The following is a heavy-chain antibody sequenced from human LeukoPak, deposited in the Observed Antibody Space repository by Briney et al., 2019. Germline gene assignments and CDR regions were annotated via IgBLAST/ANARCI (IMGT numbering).Heavy chain of an antibody. CDR3: AKDLAGGTVTTGY. V-gene: IGHV3-23*01. J-gene: IGHJ4*02. CDR1: GFTFSSYA. D-gene: IGHD4-11*01. CDR2: ISGSGGST. Sequence: GGSLRLSCAASGFTFSSYAMRWVRQAPGKGLEWVSAISGSGGSTYYADSVKGRLTISRDNSKNTLYLQMNSLRAEDTAVYYCAKDLAGGTVTTGYWGQGTLVTVSS.